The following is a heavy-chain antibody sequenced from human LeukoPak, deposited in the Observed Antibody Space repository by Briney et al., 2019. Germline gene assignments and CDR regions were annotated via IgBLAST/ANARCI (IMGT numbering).Heavy chain of an antibody. CDR2: IYYSGST. Sequence: SGTLSLTCTVSGGSISSGDYYWGWLRQPPGKGLEWIGYIYYSGSTYYNPSLKSRVTISVDTSKNQFSLKLSSVTAADTAVYYCARGQHIVVVTAPRVWYFDLWGRGTLVTVSS. D-gene: IGHD2-21*02. J-gene: IGHJ2*01. CDR1: GGSISSGDYY. V-gene: IGHV4-30-4*01. CDR3: ARGQHIVVVTAPRVWYFDL.